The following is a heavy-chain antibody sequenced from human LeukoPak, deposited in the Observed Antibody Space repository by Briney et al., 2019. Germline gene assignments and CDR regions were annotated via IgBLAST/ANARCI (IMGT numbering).Heavy chain of an antibody. V-gene: IGHV4-30-4*08. CDR3: ASTNCSSASCYGANWFDP. J-gene: IGHJ5*02. CDR1: GGSISSGDYY. D-gene: IGHD2-2*01. Sequence: SETLSLTCTVSGGSISSGDYYWSWIRQPPGKGLEWIGYINYSGNTFHYNPSLKNRVTISVDTSKNRFSLRLSSVTAADTAMYYCASTNCSSASCYGANWFDPWGQGTLVTVSS. CDR2: INYSGNT.